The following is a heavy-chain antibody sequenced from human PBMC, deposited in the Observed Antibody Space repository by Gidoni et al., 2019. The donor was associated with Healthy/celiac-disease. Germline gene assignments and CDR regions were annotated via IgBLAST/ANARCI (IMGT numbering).Heavy chain of an antibody. CDR2: INQDGSEK. J-gene: IGHJ4*02. D-gene: IGHD1-1*01. CDR1: GFTFNSYW. CDR3: ARVRNWNYFDY. Sequence: EVQLVESGGGLVQPGGSLRLSCAASGFTFNSYWMSWVRQAPGKGLEWVANINQDGSEKNYVDSVKGRFTISRDNAKNSLYLQMNSLRAEDTAVYYCARVRNWNYFDYWGQGTLVTVSS. V-gene: IGHV3-7*01.